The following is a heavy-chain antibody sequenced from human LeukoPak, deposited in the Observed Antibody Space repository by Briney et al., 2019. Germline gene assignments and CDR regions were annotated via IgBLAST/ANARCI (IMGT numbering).Heavy chain of an antibody. CDR2: ISGSGGGT. Sequence: GGSLRLSCAASGFTFSSYAMSWVRQAPGKGLEWVSAISGSGGGTYYADSVKGRFTISRDNSKNTLYLQMNSLRAEDTAVYYCAKGRRGYDSSGYRIYCIDYWGQGTLVTVSS. CDR3: AKGRRGYDSSGYRIYCIDY. V-gene: IGHV3-23*01. D-gene: IGHD3-22*01. CDR1: GFTFSSYA. J-gene: IGHJ4*02.